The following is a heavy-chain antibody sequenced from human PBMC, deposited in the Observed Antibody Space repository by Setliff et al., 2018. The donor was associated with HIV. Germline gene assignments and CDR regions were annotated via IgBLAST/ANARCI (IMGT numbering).Heavy chain of an antibody. CDR1: GYTFTNYD. CDR3: AKQVRKGANWFDP. V-gene: IGHV1-8*01. CDR2: MNPNSGNT. J-gene: IGHJ5*02. D-gene: IGHD3-16*01. Sequence: RASVKVSCKASGYTFTNYDIIWLRQAAGQGLEWMGRMNPNSGNTEYAQQFQGRVTMTRNTSISTAYMELSSLRAEDTAVYYCAKQVRKGANWFDPWGQGTLVTVSS.